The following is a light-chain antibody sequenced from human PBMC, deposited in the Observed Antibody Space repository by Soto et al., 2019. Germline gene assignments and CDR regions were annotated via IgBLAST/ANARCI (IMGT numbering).Light chain of an antibody. V-gene: IGKV1-5*03. CDR2: QAS. CDR3: QQYNSYWT. CDR1: QSISGW. J-gene: IGKJ1*01. Sequence: DIQMTQSPSTLSASVGDRVTITCRASQSISGWLAWYQHKPGKAPKLLIYQASSLETGAPSRFSGSGYGTEFTLTISGLKPDDFATYYCQQYNSYWTFGQGTKVDIK.